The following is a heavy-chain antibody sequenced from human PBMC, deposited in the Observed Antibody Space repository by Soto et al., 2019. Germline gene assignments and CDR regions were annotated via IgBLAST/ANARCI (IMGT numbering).Heavy chain of an antibody. CDR2: IYYSGNT. D-gene: IGHD1-7*01. J-gene: IGHJ4*02. V-gene: IGHV4-39*01. CDR1: GGSISSSSYY. CDR3: ACIPGYNWNYEADYFDY. Sequence: QLQLQESGPGLVKPSETLSLTCTVSGGSISSSSYYWGWIRQPPGKGLEWIGSIYYSGNTYYNPSLRSRVTITVDTPKNQFSLKLSSVTAADTAVYYCACIPGYNWNYEADYFDYWGQGTLVTVSS.